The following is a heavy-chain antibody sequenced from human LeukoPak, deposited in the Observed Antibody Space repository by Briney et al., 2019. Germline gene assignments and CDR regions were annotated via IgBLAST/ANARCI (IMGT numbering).Heavy chain of an antibody. Sequence: PSETLSLTCTVSGGSISSYYWSWIRQPPGKGLKWIGYIYYSGSTNYNPSLKSRVTISVDTSKNQFSLKLSSVTAADTAVYYCARHAGTMVRGVIGQIDYWGQGTLVTVSS. CDR3: ARHAGTMVRGVIGQIDY. CDR2: IYYSGST. D-gene: IGHD3-10*01. J-gene: IGHJ4*02. CDR1: GGSISSYY. V-gene: IGHV4-59*08.